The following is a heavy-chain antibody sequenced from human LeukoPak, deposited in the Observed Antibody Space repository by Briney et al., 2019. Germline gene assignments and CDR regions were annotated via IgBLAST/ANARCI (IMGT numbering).Heavy chain of an antibody. Sequence: GGSLRLSCAASGFTFSSYAMSWVRQAPGKGLEWVSTISGSGGSTYYAGSVKGRFTISRDNSKNTLYLQMNSLRAEDTAVYYCAKQPGAGNFDYWGQGTLVTVSS. J-gene: IGHJ4*02. CDR1: GFTFSSYA. CDR2: ISGSGGST. D-gene: IGHD6-19*01. V-gene: IGHV3-23*01. CDR3: AKQPGAGNFDY.